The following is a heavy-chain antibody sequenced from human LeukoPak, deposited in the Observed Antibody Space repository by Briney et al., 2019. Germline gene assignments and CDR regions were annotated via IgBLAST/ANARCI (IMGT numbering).Heavy chain of an antibody. CDR1: GFTVSSNY. J-gene: IGHJ3*01. CDR3: ARAVDIVATTPFDL. V-gene: IGHV3-66*01. Sequence: QTGGSLRLSCAASGFTVSSNYMSWVRLAPGKGLEWVSVLYTGGTTYYADSVKGRFTISRDNSKNTVYLDMNSLRAEDTAVYYCARAVDIVATTPFDLWGQGTMVTVSS. D-gene: IGHD5-12*01. CDR2: LYTGGTT.